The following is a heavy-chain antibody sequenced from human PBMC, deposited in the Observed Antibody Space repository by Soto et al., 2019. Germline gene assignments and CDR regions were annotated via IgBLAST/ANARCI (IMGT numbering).Heavy chain of an antibody. CDR1: GGSISSYY. D-gene: IGHD2-8*01. Sequence: QVQLQESGPGLVKPSETLSLTCTVSGGSISSYYWSWIRQPPGKGLEWIGYIYYSGSTNYNPSLTSRVTISVDTSKNQFSLKLSSVTAADTAVYYCARHLTGCTNGVCFYYFDYWGQGTLVTVSS. CDR3: ARHLTGCTNGVCFYYFDY. J-gene: IGHJ4*02. V-gene: IGHV4-59*08. CDR2: IYYSGST.